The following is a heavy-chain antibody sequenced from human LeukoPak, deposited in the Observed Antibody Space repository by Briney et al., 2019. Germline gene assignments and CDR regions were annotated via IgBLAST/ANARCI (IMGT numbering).Heavy chain of an antibody. D-gene: IGHD2-15*01. CDR1: GGSISSGGYS. V-gene: IGHV4-30-2*01. CDR3: ARGLVGYCSGGSCLKSRGAHNWFDP. Sequence: PSETLSLTCAVSGGSISSGGYSGSWIPQPPGKGLEWIGYIYHSGSTYYNPSLKSRVTISVDRSKNQFSLKLSSVTAADTAVYYCARGLVGYCSGGSCLKSRGAHNWFDPWGQGTLVTVSS. J-gene: IGHJ5*02. CDR2: IYHSGST.